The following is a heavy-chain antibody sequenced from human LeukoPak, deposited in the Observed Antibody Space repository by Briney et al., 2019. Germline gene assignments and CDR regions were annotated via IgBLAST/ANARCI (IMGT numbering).Heavy chain of an antibody. D-gene: IGHD1-26*01. CDR2: INPNSGGT. V-gene: IGHV1-2*02. CDR1: GYTFTDYY. J-gene: IGHJ6*02. Sequence: ASVKVSCKASGYTFTDYYLHWVRQAPGQGLEWMGWINPNSGGTNYAQKFQGRVTMTRDTSISTAYMELGRLRSDDTAVYYCASLGATTIYYYGMDVWGQGPTVTVSS. CDR3: ASLGATTIYYYGMDV.